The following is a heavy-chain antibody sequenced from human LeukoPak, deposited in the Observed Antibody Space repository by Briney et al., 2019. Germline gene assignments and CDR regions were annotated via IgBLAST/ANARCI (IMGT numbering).Heavy chain of an antibody. Sequence: GGSLRLSCAASGFTFSSYAMHWVRQAPGKGLEWVAVISYDGSNKYYADSVKGRFTISRDTSKNTLYLQMNSLRAEDTAVYYCARDPEYQLLNYYYYYMDVWGKGTTVTVSS. J-gene: IGHJ6*03. CDR1: GFTFSSYA. CDR3: ARDPEYQLLNYYYYYMDV. V-gene: IGHV3-30*04. D-gene: IGHD2-2*01. CDR2: ISYDGSNK.